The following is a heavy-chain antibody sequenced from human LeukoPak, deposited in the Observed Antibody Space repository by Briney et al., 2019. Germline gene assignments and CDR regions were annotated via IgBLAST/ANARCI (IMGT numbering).Heavy chain of an antibody. Sequence: GGSLRLSCAASGFTFSSYGMHWVRQAPGKGLEWVAVISYDGSNKYYADSVKGRFTISRDNSKNTLYLQMNSLRAEDTAVYYCAKVSTYYYDSSGYYYDYWGQGTLVTVSS. D-gene: IGHD3-22*01. CDR3: AKVSTYYYDSSGYYYDY. CDR1: GFTFSSYG. V-gene: IGHV3-30*18. J-gene: IGHJ4*02. CDR2: ISYDGSNK.